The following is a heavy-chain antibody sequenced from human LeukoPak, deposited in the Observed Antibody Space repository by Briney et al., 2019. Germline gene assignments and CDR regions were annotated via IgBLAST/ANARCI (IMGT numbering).Heavy chain of an antibody. J-gene: IGHJ6*03. Sequence: GGSLRLSCAASGFTFSSYGMHWVRQAPGKGLEWVAFIRYDGSNKYYADSVKGRFTISGDNSKHTLYLQMNSLRAEDTAVYYCAKQGGGMGRGYYMDVWGKGNAVTVSS. D-gene: IGHD3-16*01. CDR3: AKQGGGMGRGYYMDV. V-gene: IGHV3-30*02. CDR1: GFTFSSYG. CDR2: IRYDGSNK.